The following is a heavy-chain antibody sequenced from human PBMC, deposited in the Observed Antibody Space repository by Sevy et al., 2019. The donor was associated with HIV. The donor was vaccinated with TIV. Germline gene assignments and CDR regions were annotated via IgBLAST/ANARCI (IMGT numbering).Heavy chain of an antibody. V-gene: IGHV3-48*01. CDR1: GFTFSSYS. Sequence: GGSLRLSCVVSGFTFSSYSMIWVRQAPGKGLEWVSYISSSSTTIYYADSVKGRFTISRDNAKNSLYLQMNSLRAEDTAVYYCARVAIVVVPAARGGHFDYWGQGTLVTVSS. CDR3: ARVAIVVVPAARGGHFDY. D-gene: IGHD2-2*01. J-gene: IGHJ4*02. CDR2: ISSSSTTI.